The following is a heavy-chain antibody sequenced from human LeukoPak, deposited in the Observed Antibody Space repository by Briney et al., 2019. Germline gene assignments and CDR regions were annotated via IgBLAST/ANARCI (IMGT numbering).Heavy chain of an antibody. CDR2: ISSSSSYI. Sequence: PGGPLRLSCAASGFTFSSYSMNWVRQAPGKGLEWVSSISSSSSYIYYADSVKGRFTISRDNAKNSLYLQMNSLRAEDTAVYYCARVCCSSTSCYSPLFDYWGQGTLVTVSS. CDR1: GFTFSSYS. D-gene: IGHD2-2*01. CDR3: ARVCCSSTSCYSPLFDY. V-gene: IGHV3-21*01. J-gene: IGHJ4*02.